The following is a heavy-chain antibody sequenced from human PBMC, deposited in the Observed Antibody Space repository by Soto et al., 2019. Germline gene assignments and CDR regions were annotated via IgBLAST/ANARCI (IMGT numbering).Heavy chain of an antibody. J-gene: IGHJ5*02. D-gene: IGHD6-13*01. CDR3: ARHPERIAQIGWFDP. CDR2: ISISGSTI. V-gene: IGHV3-48*01. CDR1: GFTFSGYW. Sequence: GGSLRLCCAASGFTFSGYWMGWVRQAPGRGLEWVSYISISGSTIYYADSVKGRFTISRDNAKNSLYLQMNSLRAEDTAVYYCARHPERIAQIGWFDPWGQGTLVTVSS.